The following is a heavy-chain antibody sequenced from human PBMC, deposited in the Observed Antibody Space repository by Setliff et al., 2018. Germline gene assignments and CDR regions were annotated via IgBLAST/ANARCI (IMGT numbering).Heavy chain of an antibody. Sequence: SETLSLTCTVSGGSISSGGYYWSWIRRHPGKGLEWIGYIYYSGSTYYNPSLKSRVTISVDTSKNQFSLKLSSVTAADTAVYYCARGRYWFAPNWFDPWGQGTLVTVSS. J-gene: IGHJ5*02. CDR1: GGSISSGGYY. CDR2: IYYSGST. D-gene: IGHD2-21*01. CDR3: ARGRYWFAPNWFDP. V-gene: IGHV4-31*03.